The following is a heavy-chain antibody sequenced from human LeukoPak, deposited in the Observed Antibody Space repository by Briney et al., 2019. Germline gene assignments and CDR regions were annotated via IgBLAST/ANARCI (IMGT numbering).Heavy chain of an antibody. Sequence: PGGSLRLSCAASGFTVSSNYMSWVRQAPGKGLEWVSVIYSGGSTYYADSVKGRFTISRDNSKNTLYLQVNSLRAEDTAVYYCARDQGLGAFDIWGQGTMVTVSS. CDR1: GFTVSSNY. D-gene: IGHD5-12*01. J-gene: IGHJ3*02. V-gene: IGHV3-53*01. CDR3: ARDQGLGAFDI. CDR2: IYSGGST.